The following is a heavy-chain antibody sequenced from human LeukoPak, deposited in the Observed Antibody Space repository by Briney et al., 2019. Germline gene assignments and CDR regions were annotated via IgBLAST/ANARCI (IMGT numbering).Heavy chain of an antibody. D-gene: IGHD7-27*01. Sequence: SETLSLTCTVSGYYISSGYYWGWIRQPPGQGLEWIGGIYHSGSTYYNPSLKSRVTISVDTSKNQFSLKLTSVTAAATAVSYCARVVNWGSPDAFDIWGQGTMVTVSS. V-gene: IGHV4-38-2*02. CDR3: ARVVNWGSPDAFDI. CDR2: IYHSGST. J-gene: IGHJ3*02. CDR1: GYYISSGYY.